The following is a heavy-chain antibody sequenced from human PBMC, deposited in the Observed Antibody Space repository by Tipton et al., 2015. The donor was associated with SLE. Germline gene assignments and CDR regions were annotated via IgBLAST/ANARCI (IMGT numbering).Heavy chain of an antibody. V-gene: IGHV4-34*01. Sequence: TLSLTCAVYGGSFSGYYWSWIRQPPGKGLEWIGEINHSGSTNYNPSLKSRVTISVDTSKNQFSLKLSSVTAADTAVYYCARVQGGSYHNWFDPWGQGTLVTVSS. CDR2: INHSGST. J-gene: IGHJ5*02. CDR3: ARVQGGSYHNWFDP. D-gene: IGHD1-26*01. CDR1: GGSFSGYY.